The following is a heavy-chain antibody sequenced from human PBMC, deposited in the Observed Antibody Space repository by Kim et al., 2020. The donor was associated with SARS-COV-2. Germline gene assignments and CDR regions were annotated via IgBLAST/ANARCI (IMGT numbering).Heavy chain of an antibody. CDR3: ARDLSRGSGSYSVGY. D-gene: IGHD3-10*01. J-gene: IGHJ4*02. CDR1: GYTFTSYG. Sequence: ASVKVSCKASGYTFTSYGISWVRQAPGQGLEWMGWISAYNGNTNYAQKLQGRVTMTTDTSTSTAYMELRSLRSDDTAVYYCARDLSRGSGSYSVGYWGQGTLVTVSS. CDR2: ISAYNGNT. V-gene: IGHV1-18*01.